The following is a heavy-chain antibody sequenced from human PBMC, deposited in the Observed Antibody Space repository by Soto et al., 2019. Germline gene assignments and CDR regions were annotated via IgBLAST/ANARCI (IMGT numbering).Heavy chain of an antibody. V-gene: IGHV3-15*07. J-gene: IGHJ4*02. D-gene: IGHD1-7*01. CDR3: STDPDSPSWNYDHC. CDR2: IKSKTDGGTT. Sequence: GGSLRLSCAASGFIFSNAWMNWVRQAPGKGLEWVGRIKSKTDGGTTDYAAPVKGRFTISRDDSKNTLYVEMNSLKIEDTAVYYCSTDPDSPSWNYDHCWGQGTLVTVSS. CDR1: GFIFSNAW.